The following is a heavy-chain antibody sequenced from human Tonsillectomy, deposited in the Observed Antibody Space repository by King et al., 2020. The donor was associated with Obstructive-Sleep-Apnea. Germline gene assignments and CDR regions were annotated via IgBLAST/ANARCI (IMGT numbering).Heavy chain of an antibody. CDR2: IYYSGST. D-gene: IGHD3-22*01. Sequence: QLQESGPGLVKPSETLSLTCTVSCGSISSSSYYWGWIRQPPGKGLEWIGNIYYSGSTYYNPSLKSRVTISVDTSKNQFSLKLSSVTAADTAVYYCAGGDYYDSSGYSYWGQGTLVTVSS. CDR1: CGSISSSSYY. J-gene: IGHJ4*02. CDR3: AGGDYYDSSGYSY. V-gene: IGHV4-39*07.